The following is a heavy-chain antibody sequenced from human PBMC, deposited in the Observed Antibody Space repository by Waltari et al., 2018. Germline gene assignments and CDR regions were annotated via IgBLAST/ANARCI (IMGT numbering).Heavy chain of an antibody. D-gene: IGHD6-25*01. Sequence: QVTLKESGPALVKPTQTLTLTCTVSGFSLTTTGRGVGWIRQPSRKPLEWLAHVYWDDDKRYSTSLRSRLTISKDTSKNQVILTMTNMDPVDTATYYCARRFGSGTTYDYWGQGVLVTVSS. CDR3: ARRFGSGTTYDY. V-gene: IGHV2-5*02. CDR2: VYWDDDK. J-gene: IGHJ4*02. CDR1: GFSLTTTGRG.